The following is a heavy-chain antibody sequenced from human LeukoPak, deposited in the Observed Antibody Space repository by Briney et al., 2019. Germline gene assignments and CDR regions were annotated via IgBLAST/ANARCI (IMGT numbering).Heavy chain of an antibody. Sequence: PSETLSLTCAVYGESFSGFYWSWIRLPPGKGLEWIGETNHSGSANYNPSLKSRVTISVDTSKNQFSLNLSSVTAADTAVYYCARRPIYFYNYMDVWGQGTTVTVSS. V-gene: IGHV4-34*01. CDR3: ARRPIYFYNYMDV. CDR1: GESFSGFY. J-gene: IGHJ6*03. CDR2: TNHSGSA.